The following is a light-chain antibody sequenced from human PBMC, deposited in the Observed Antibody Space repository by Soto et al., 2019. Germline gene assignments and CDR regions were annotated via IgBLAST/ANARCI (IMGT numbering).Light chain of an antibody. CDR3: QQRTTWPT. J-gene: IGKJ4*01. Sequence: EIVLTQSPATLSLSPGDRATLSCRASQSVTSSLAWFQQKPGQAPRLLIYDVSRRATAIPARFSGSGSGTDFTLTLRSLEPEDFAVYYCQQRTTWPTFGGGTKVEIK. V-gene: IGKV3-11*01. CDR2: DVS. CDR1: QSVTSS.